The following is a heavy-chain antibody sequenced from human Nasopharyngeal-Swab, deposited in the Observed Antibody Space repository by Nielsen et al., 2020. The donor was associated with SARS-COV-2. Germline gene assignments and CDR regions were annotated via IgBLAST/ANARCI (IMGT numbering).Heavy chain of an antibody. D-gene: IGHD3-22*01. CDR1: GFTFSSYS. Sequence: GGSLRLSCAAPGFTFSSYSMNWVRQAPGKGLEWVSSISSSSSYIYYADSVKGRFSISRDNAKNSLYLQMNSLRAEDTAVYYCARDSYYYDSSGMGPCAFDIWGQGTMVTVSS. CDR3: ARDSYYYDSSGMGPCAFDI. J-gene: IGHJ3*02. V-gene: IGHV3-21*01. CDR2: ISSSSSYI.